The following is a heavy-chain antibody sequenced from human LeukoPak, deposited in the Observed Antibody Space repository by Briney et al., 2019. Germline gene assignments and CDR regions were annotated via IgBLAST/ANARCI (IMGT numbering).Heavy chain of an antibody. V-gene: IGHV3-48*01. CDR2: ISSSSSTI. Sequence: GGSLRLSCAASGFTLSSYRMICVREAPGKGLEWVSYISSSSSTIYYADSVKGRFTISRDNAKNSLYLQMNSLRAEDTAVYYCATNYYGSGRDVWGQGTTVTVSS. J-gene: IGHJ6*02. D-gene: IGHD3-10*01. CDR3: ATNYYGSGRDV. CDR1: GFTLSSYR.